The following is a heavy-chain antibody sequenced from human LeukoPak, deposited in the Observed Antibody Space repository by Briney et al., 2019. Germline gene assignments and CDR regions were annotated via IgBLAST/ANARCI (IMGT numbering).Heavy chain of an antibody. CDR1: GFTVSSNY. J-gene: IGHJ4*02. D-gene: IGHD5-24*01. CDR3: ASGGRWLQLLAN. V-gene: IGHV3-53*01. CDR2: LYSGGNT. Sequence: GGSLRLSCAASGFTVSSNYMSWVRQAPGKGLEWVSILYSGGNTYYADSVKGRFTISRDNSENTLYLQMSILRAEDTAVYYCASGGRWLQLLANWGQGTLVTVSS.